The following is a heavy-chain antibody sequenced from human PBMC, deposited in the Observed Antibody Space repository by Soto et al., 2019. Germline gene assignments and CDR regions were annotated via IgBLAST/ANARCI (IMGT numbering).Heavy chain of an antibody. CDR2: MNPDSGNT. CDR3: ARGVSNSHYYYYSLDV. Sequence: QVQLVQSGAEVKKPGASVKVSCKASGYTFTSYDIHWVRQATGQGLEWMGWMNPDSGNTGYAQKFQGRVTMAWNTXIXRTYMELSSLRSEDTSVYYCARGVSNSHYYYYSLDVWGPGTTVTVSS. D-gene: IGHD4-4*01. V-gene: IGHV1-8*01. J-gene: IGHJ6*02. CDR1: GYTFTSYD.